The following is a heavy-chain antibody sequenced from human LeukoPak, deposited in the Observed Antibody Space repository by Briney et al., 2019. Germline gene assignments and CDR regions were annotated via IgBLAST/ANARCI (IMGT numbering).Heavy chain of an antibody. CDR1: SFIQRSNY. J-gene: IGHJ4*02. D-gene: IGHD1-14*01. Sequence: GVSQTLSCAPCSFIQRSNYKSGVRGARGRGVEGVSVIYSGGSTYYADSVEGRFTISRDNSKNTLYLQMNSLRAEDTAVYYCAREGPNTGHSFDYWGQGTLVTVSS. CDR2: IYSGGST. CDR3: AREGPNTGHSFDY. V-gene: IGHV3-53*01.